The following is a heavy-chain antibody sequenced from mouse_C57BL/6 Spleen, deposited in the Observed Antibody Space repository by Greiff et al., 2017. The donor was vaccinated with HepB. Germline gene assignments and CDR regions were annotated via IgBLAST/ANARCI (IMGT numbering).Heavy chain of an antibody. CDR2: IYPSDSET. D-gene: IGHD1-1*01. J-gene: IGHJ4*01. V-gene: IGHV1-61*01. Sequence: VKLMEPGAELVRPGSSVKLSCKASGYTFTSYWMDWVKQRPGQGLEWIGNIYPSDSETHYNQKFKDKATLTVDKSSSTAYMQLSSLTSEDSAVYYCARGAPPLYYYGSSYDAMDYWGQGTSVTVSS. CDR3: ARGAPPLYYYGSSYDAMDY. CDR1: GYTFTSYW.